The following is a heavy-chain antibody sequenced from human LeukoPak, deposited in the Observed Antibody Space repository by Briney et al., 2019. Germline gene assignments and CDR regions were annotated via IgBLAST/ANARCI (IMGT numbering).Heavy chain of an antibody. J-gene: IGHJ4*02. V-gene: IGHV1-46*01. CDR3: ARDPTRELRLTYFDY. D-gene: IGHD1-26*01. CDR2: INPSGGTT. CDR1: GYTFTSYY. Sequence: ASVKVSCKASGYTFTSYYMHWVRQAPGQGLEWMAIINPSGGTTSYAQKFQGRVTMTRDMSTCTVYMELSSLRSEDTAVYYCARDPTRELRLTYFDYWGQGTLVTVSS.